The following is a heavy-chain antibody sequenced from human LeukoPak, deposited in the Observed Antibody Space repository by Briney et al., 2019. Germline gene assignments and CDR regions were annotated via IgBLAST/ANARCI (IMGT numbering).Heavy chain of an antibody. CDR1: GFNFSAFE. CDR2: ISTGGRTI. V-gene: IGHV3-48*03. D-gene: IGHD2-15*01. CDR3: ARGSGYVLDY. J-gene: IGHJ4*02. Sequence: GGALRLSCAASGFNFSAFEMNWVRQAPGKGVEWISHISTGGRTIYYADSVKGRFTISRDNAKNSLYLQMNSLRGEDTGVYYCARGSGYVLDYWTQGTLVTVSS.